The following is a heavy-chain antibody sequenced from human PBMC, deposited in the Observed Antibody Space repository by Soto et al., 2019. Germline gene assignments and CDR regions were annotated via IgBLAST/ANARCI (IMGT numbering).Heavy chain of an antibody. CDR3: ARERYDILTGYYVYYYYYGMDV. J-gene: IGHJ6*02. CDR1: GYTFTGCY. Sequence: GASVKVSCKASGYTFTGCYMHWVRQAPGQGLEWMGWINPNSGGTNYAQKFQGWVTMTRDTSISTAYMELSRLRSDDTAVYYCARERYDILTGYYVYYYYYGMDVWGQGTTVTVSS. D-gene: IGHD3-9*01. V-gene: IGHV1-2*04. CDR2: INPNSGGT.